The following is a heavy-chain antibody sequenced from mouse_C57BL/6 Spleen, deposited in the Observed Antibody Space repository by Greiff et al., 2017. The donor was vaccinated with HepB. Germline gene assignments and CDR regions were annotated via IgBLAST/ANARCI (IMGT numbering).Heavy chain of an antibody. D-gene: IGHD1-1*01. CDR3: ARERLLRQGFAY. J-gene: IGHJ3*01. V-gene: IGHV1-64*01. CDR1: GYTFTSYW. Sequence: VQLQQSGAELVKPGASVKLSCKASGYTFTSYWMHWVKQRPGQGLEWIGMIHPNSGSTNYNEKFKSKATLTVDKSSSTAYMQLSSLTSEDSAVYYCARERLLRQGFAYWGQGTLVTVSA. CDR2: IHPNSGST.